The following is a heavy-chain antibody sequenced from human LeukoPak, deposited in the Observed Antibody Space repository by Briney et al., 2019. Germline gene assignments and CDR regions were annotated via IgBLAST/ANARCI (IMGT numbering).Heavy chain of an antibody. Sequence: PSETLSLACTVSGDSVTSSLSYWGWVRQPPGKGLDGNGSVFYSGRTDYNPSLKTRVTISLDPSKNRFSLNLTSVTAADTAVYFCARINTRFTILDWGQGTLVSVSS. CDR3: ARINTRFTILD. D-gene: IGHD3-3*01. J-gene: IGHJ4*02. V-gene: IGHV4-39*07. CDR2: VFYSGRT. CDR1: GDSVTSSLSY.